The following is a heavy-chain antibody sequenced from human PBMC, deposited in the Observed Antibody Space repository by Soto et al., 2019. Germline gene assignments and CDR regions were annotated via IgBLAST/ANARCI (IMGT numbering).Heavy chain of an antibody. CDR1: GYTFTGYY. D-gene: IGHD2-8*01. V-gene: IGHV1-2*02. CDR3: ARDRYCTNGVCYKVWDYYYYYGTDV. J-gene: IGHJ6*02. CDR2: INPNSGGT. Sequence: ASVKVSCKASGYTFTGYYMHWVRQAPGQGLEWMGWINPNSGGTNYAQKFQGRVTMKRETSISTDYMELSRLRSDDTVVYYCARDRYCTNGVCYKVWDYYYYYGTDVWG.